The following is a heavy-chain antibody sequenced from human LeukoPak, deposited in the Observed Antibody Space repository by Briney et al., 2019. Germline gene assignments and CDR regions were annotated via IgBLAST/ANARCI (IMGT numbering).Heavy chain of an antibody. CDR1: GYTFTGYY. J-gene: IGHJ6*03. Sequence: GASVKVSCKASGYTFTGYYMHWVRQASGQGLEWMGWINPNSGGTNYAQKFQGRVTMTRDTSISTAYMELSRLRSDDTAVYYCARSSYYGSGNYYYYMDVWGKGTTVTVSS. CDR2: INPNSGGT. D-gene: IGHD3-10*01. V-gene: IGHV1-2*02. CDR3: ARSSYYGSGNYYYYMDV.